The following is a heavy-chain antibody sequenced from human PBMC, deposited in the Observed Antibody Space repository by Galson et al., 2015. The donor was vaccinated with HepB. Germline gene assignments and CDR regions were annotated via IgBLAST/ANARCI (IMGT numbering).Heavy chain of an antibody. CDR1: GFTFSNAW. V-gene: IGHV3-15*01. J-gene: IGHJ1*01. Sequence: SLRLSCAASGFTFSNAWMSRVRQAPGKGLEWVGRIKSKTDGGTTDYAAPVKGRFTISRDDSKNTLYLQMNSLKTEDTAVYYCTTDLYYHDSSGYWSEYFQHWGQGTLVTVSS. CDR2: IKSKTDGGTT. D-gene: IGHD3-22*01. CDR3: TTDLYYHDSSGYWSEYFQH.